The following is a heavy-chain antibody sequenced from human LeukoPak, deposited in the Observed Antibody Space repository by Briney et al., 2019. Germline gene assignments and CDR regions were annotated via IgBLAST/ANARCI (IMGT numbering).Heavy chain of an antibody. J-gene: IGHJ6*02. CDR3: ARDPLRISYYYGMDV. Sequence: GASVKVSCKASGYTFTSYGISWVRQAPGQGLEWMGWISAYNGNTNYAQKLQGRVTMTTDTSTSTAYMELRSLRSDDTAVYYCARDPLRISYYYGMDVWGQGTTVTVSS. CDR1: GYTFTSYG. V-gene: IGHV1-18*01. CDR2: ISAYNGNT. D-gene: IGHD3-16*01.